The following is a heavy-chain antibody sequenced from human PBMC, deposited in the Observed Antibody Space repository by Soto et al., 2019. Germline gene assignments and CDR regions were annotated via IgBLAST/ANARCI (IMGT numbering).Heavy chain of an antibody. D-gene: IGHD3-3*01. CDR3: ASSITIFGVVENWLDP. V-gene: IGHV3-11*01. Sequence: GGSLRLSCAASGFTFSDYYMILIRQAPGKGLEWVSYISSSGSTIYYADSVKGRFTISRDKAKTSLYLQMNSLRAEDTAVYYCASSITIFGVVENWLDPWGQGTLVTVSP. CDR1: GFTFSDYY. CDR2: ISSSGSTI. J-gene: IGHJ5*02.